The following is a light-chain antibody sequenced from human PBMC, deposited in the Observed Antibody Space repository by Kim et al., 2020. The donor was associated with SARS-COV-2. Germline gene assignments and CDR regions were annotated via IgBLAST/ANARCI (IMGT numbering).Light chain of an antibody. CDR1: QDISNF. CDR2: DAS. V-gene: IGKV1-33*01. CDR3: QQYNYLPLT. J-gene: IGKJ4*01. Sequence: ASVGDRVTITCQASQDISNFLGWYQRKPGKAPKLLIYDASNLETGVPSRFSGSGSGTDFTFTISSLQPEDVAAYYCQQYNYLPLTFGGGTKVDIK.